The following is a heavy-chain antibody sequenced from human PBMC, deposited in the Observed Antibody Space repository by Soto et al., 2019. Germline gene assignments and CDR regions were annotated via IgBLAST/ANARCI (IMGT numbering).Heavy chain of an antibody. D-gene: IGHD1-1*01. V-gene: IGHV3-9*01. CDR1: GFTFDDYA. J-gene: IGHJ6*02. Sequence: GGSLRLSCAASGFTFDDYAMHWVRQAPGKGLEWVSGISWNSGSIGYADSVKGRFTISRDNAKNSLYLQMNSLRAEDTALYYCAKDMNDYYYYYGMDVWGQGTTVTVSS. CDR2: ISWNSGSI. CDR3: AKDMNDYYYYYGMDV.